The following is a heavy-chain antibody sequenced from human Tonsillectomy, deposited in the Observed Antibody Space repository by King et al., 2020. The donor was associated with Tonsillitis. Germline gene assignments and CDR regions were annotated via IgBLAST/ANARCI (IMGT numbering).Heavy chain of an antibody. CDR3: ARLLDYGGNAHFDY. Sequence: VQLQQWGAGLLKPSETLSLTCAVYGGSFSGYYWSWIRQPPGRGLEWSGEINHSGSTNYNPSLKSRVTISVDTSKNQFSLKLSSVTSADTAVYYCARLLDYGGNAHFDYWGQGTLVTVSS. J-gene: IGHJ4*02. D-gene: IGHD4-23*01. V-gene: IGHV4-34*01. CDR1: GGSFSGYY. CDR2: INHSGST.